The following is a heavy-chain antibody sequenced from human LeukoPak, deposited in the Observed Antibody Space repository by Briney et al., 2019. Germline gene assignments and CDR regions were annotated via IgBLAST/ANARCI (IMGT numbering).Heavy chain of an antibody. CDR2: IYHSGST. CDR3: ARVGPRGSHGFDY. V-gene: IGHV4-38-2*01. J-gene: IGHJ4*02. CDR1: GYSLSSGYY. Sequence: SETLSLTCAVSGYSLSSGYYWGWIRQPPGKGLEWIGSIYHSGSTYYNPSLKSRVTISVDTSKNQFSLKLSSVTAADTAVYYCARVGPRGSHGFDYWGQGTLVTVSS. D-gene: IGHD5-18*01.